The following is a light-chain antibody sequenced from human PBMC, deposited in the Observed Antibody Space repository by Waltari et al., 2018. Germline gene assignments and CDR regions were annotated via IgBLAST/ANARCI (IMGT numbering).Light chain of an antibody. J-gene: IGLJ3*02. Sequence: QSVLTQPPSVSGAPGQRVTLSCTGRSSNIGAGYAVPWYQQLPGTAPKVLIYGNSNRPSGVPDRFSGSKSGTSASLAITGLQAEDEADYYCQSYDSSLSGSVFGGGTKVTVL. CDR2: GNS. CDR3: QSYDSSLSGSV. V-gene: IGLV1-40*01. CDR1: SSNIGAGYA.